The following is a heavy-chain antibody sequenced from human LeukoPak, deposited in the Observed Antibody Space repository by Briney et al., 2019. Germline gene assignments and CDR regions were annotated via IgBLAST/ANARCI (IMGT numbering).Heavy chain of an antibody. J-gene: IGHJ4*02. D-gene: IGHD1-26*01. CDR2: INTDGSST. CDR1: GFTFSSYW. V-gene: IGHV3-74*01. Sequence: GGSLRLSCAASGFTFSSYWMHWVRQAPGKGLVWVSRINTDGSSTSYADSVKGRFTISRDNAKNTLYLQMNSLRAEDTAVYYCAREEVGATLGYFDYWGQGTLVTVSS. CDR3: AREEVGATLGYFDY.